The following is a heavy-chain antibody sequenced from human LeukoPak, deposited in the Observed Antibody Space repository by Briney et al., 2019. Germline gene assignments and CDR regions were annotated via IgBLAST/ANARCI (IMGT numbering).Heavy chain of an antibody. CDR2: ISNNGGYT. CDR1: GFTFSSSA. V-gene: IGHV3-23*01. CDR3: ARDPGGSSPGYYYGMDV. J-gene: IGHJ6*02. D-gene: IGHD3-16*01. Sequence: GGSLRLSCAASGFTFSSSAMSWVRQAPGKGLEWVSAISNNGGYTYYADSVKGRFTISRDNSKNTLYLQMNSLRAEDTAVYYCARDPGGSSPGYYYGMDVWGQGTTVTVSS.